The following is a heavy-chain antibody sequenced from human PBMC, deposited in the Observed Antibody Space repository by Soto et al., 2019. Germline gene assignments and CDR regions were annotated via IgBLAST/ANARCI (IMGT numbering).Heavy chain of an antibody. CDR2: MNPNSGNT. CDR1: GYTFTSYD. D-gene: IGHD6-13*01. Sequence: ASVKVSCKASGYTFTSYDINWVRQATGQGLEWMGWMNPNSGNTGYAQKFQGRVTMTRNTSISTAYMELSSLRSEDTAVCYCARARLLSSFRGSWFDPWGQGTLVTVSS. CDR3: ARARLLSSFRGSWFDP. V-gene: IGHV1-8*01. J-gene: IGHJ5*02.